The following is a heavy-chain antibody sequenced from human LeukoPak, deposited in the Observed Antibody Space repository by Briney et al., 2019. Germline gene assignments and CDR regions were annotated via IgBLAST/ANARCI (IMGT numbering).Heavy chain of an antibody. CDR2: INWNGIST. V-gene: IGHV3-20*04. CDR3: ARNTKLAVAGTYYYYYYMDV. Sequence: GGSLRLSCAASGFTFDDYGMSWVRQAPGKGLDWVSGINWNGISTRYADSVKGRFTISRDNSKNTLYLQMNSLRAEDTAVYYCARNTKLAVAGTYYYYYYMDVWGKGTTVTVSS. CDR1: GFTFDDYG. D-gene: IGHD6-19*01. J-gene: IGHJ6*03.